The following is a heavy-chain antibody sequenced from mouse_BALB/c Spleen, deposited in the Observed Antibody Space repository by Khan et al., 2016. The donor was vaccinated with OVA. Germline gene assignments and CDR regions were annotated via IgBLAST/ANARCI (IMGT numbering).Heavy chain of an antibody. CDR3: AHAGTGDYFDY. J-gene: IGHJ2*01. V-gene: IGHV14-3*02. Sequence: EVQLVESGAELVKPGASVKLSCTASGFNIKDTHMHWVKQRPEQGLEWIGRIDPANGNSNYDPRFQGKATITADTSSNTAYLHLSSLTSEDTAVYYCAHAGTGDYFDYWGQGTTLTVSS. CDR1: GFNIKDTH. D-gene: IGHD4-1*01. CDR2: IDPANGNS.